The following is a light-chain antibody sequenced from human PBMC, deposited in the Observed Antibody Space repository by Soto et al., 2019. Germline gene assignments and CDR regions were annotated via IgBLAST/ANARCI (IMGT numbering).Light chain of an antibody. CDR1: SSDVGGYNY. Sequence: QSALTQPRSVSGSPGQSVTISCTGTSSDVGGYNYVSWYQQHPGKAPKLMIYDDDKRPSGIPDRFSGSKSGTSATLGITGFQTGDEADYYCGSWDSSLSADVFATGTKLTVL. V-gene: IGLV2-11*01. CDR2: DDD. CDR3: GSWDSSLSADV. J-gene: IGLJ1*01.